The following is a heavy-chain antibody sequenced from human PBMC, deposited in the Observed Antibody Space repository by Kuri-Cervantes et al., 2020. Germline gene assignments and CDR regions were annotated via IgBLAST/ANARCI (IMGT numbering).Heavy chain of an antibody. V-gene: IGHV3-7*02. CDR3: ARGDDYVWGTYLFDY. CDR2: IKQDGGEK. CDR1: GFTFSTYW. J-gene: IGHJ4*02. D-gene: IGHD3-16*02. Sequence: ETLSLTCAASGFTFSTYWMSWVRQAPGKGLEWVANIKQDGGEKYYVDSVEGRFTISRDNAKKSLYLQMNSLRAEDTAVYYCARGDDYVWGTYLFDYWGQGTLVTVSS.